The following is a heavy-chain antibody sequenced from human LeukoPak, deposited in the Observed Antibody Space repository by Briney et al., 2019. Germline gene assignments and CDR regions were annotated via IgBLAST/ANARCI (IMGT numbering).Heavy chain of an antibody. V-gene: IGHV3-73*01. D-gene: IGHD3-22*01. Sequence: PGGSLRLSCAASGFTFSGSGMHWVRQASGKGLECVGRIRSKANSYATAYAASVKGRFTISRDDSKNTAYLQMNSLKTEDTAVYYCTRLHYDSSGYPYDAFDIWGQGTMVTVSS. CDR3: TRLHYDSSGYPYDAFDI. CDR1: GFTFSGSG. J-gene: IGHJ3*02. CDR2: IRSKANSYAT.